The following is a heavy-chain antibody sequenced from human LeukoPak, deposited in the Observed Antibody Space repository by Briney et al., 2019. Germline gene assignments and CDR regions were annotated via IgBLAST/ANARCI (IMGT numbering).Heavy chain of an antibody. CDR2: IYSGGNT. J-gene: IGHJ4*02. CDR3: AKDRFSVLTSTVDF. CDR1: GFTVSINS. D-gene: IGHD3-9*01. V-gene: IGHV3-53*01. Sequence: PGGSLRLSCTVSGFTVSINSMSWVRQAPGKGLEWVSFIYSGGNTHYSDSVKGRFTISRDNSKNTLHLQMNRLRAEDTALYYCAKDRFSVLTSTVDFWGQGTLVTVSS.